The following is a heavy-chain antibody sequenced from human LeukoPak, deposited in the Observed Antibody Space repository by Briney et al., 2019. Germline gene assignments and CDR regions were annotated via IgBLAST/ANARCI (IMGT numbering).Heavy chain of an antibody. Sequence: ASVKVSCKASGYTFTSYGISWVRQAPGQGLEWMGGIIPIFGTANYAQKFQGRVTITADESTSTAYMELSSLRSEDTAVYYCARGLTYFDYWGQGTLVTVSS. CDR3: ARGLTYFDY. CDR1: GYTFTSYG. V-gene: IGHV1-69*13. CDR2: IIPIFGTA. J-gene: IGHJ4*02.